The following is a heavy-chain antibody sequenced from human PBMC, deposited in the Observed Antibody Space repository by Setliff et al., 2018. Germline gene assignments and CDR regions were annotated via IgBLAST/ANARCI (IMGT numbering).Heavy chain of an antibody. V-gene: IGHV4-38-2*01. J-gene: IGHJ5*02. Sequence: LSLTCAVSGYSISSGYYWGWIRQPPGKGLEWIGSIYHSGSTYYNPSLKSRVTISVDTYKNQFSLKLSSVTAADTAVYYCARRNGEKLDPWGQGTLVTVS. CDR3: ARRNGEKLDP. CDR2: IYHSGST. CDR1: GYSISSGYY.